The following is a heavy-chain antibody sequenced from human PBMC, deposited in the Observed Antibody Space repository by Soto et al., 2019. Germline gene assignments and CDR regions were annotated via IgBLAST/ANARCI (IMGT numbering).Heavy chain of an antibody. J-gene: IGHJ4*01. CDR3: ARVAASGQSEYFDY. Sequence: SETLSLTCAVSSGSISSSNWWSWVRQPPGKGLEWIGEIYHSETTNYNPSLRSRVTISLDKSKNQFSLRLNSVTAADTAVYFCARVAASGQSEYFDYWGKGILVTVSS. D-gene: IGHD3-3*01. V-gene: IGHV4-4*02. CDR1: SGSISSSNW. CDR2: IYHSETT.